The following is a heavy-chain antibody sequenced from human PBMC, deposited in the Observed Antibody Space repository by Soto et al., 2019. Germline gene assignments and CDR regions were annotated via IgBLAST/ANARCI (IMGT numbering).Heavy chain of an antibody. Sequence: PSESLSLTCAVYGGSFSGYYCSWIRQPPGKGLEWIGEINHSGTANYNPSLKSRVTISVETSKNQFSLKLSSVSAADTAVYYCARGGSYDILTGYSYQLELDYWGQGTLVTVSS. CDR3: ARGGSYDILTGYSYQLELDY. CDR1: GGSFSGYY. J-gene: IGHJ4*02. V-gene: IGHV4-34*01. CDR2: INHSGTA. D-gene: IGHD3-9*01.